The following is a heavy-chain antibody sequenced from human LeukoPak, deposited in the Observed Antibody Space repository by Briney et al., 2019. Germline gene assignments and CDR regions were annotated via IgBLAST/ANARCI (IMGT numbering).Heavy chain of an antibody. Sequence: GGSLRLSCAASGFTFSSYSMNWVRQAPGKGLEWVSYITSSSSYINYADSVKGRFTISRDNAKNSPYLQMNSLRAEDTAVYYCATGLSMVAPDYWGQGTLVTVSS. V-gene: IGHV3-21*01. CDR1: GFTFSSYS. J-gene: IGHJ4*02. CDR2: ITSSSSYI. CDR3: ATGLSMVAPDY. D-gene: IGHD4/OR15-4a*01.